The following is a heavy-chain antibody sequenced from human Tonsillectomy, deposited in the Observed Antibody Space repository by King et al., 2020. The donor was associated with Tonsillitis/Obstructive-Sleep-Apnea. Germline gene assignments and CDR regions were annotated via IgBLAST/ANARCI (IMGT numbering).Heavy chain of an antibody. V-gene: IGHV3-11*05. J-gene: IGHJ6*03. Sequence: VQLVESGGGLVKPGGSLRLSCAASGFTFSDYYMSWIRQAPGKGLEWVSYISSSRTYTNYADSVKGRFTISRDNAKNSLYLQMNSLRAEDTAVYYCARDIRGYSLDYYMDVWGKGTTVTVSS. CDR3: ARDIRGYSLDYYMDV. CDR2: ISSSRTYT. CDR1: GFTFSDYY. D-gene: IGHD5-18*01.